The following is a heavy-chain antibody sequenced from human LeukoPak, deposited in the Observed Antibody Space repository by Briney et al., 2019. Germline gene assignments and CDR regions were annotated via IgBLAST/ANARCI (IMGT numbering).Heavy chain of an antibody. D-gene: IGHD6-19*01. J-gene: IGHJ6*02. CDR3: ARLVRGVAGTLNYYYYGMDV. Sequence: SETLSLPCTVSGGSISSYYWSWIRQPPGKGLEWIGYIYYSGSTNYNPSLKSRVTISVDTSKNQFSLKLSSVTAADTAVYYCARLVRGVAGTLNYYYYGMDVWGQGTTVTVSS. CDR1: GGSISSYY. V-gene: IGHV4-59*01. CDR2: IYYSGST.